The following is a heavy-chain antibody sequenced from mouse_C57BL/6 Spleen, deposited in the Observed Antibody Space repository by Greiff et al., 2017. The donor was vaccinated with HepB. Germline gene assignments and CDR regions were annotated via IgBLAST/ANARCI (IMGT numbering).Heavy chain of an antibody. V-gene: IGHV5-9*01. Sequence: DVKLVESGGGLVKPGGSLKLSCAASGFTFSSYTMSWVRQTPEKRLEWVATISGGGGNTYYPDSVKGRFTISRDNAKNTLYLQMSSLRSEDTALYYCARRPIYDGYYPYFDYWGQGTTLTVSS. D-gene: IGHD2-3*01. J-gene: IGHJ2*01. CDR2: ISGGGGNT. CDR3: ARRPIYDGYYPYFDY. CDR1: GFTFSSYT.